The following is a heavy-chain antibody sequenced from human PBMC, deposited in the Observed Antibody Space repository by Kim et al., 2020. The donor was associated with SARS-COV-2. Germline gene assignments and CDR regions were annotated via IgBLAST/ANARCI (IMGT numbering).Heavy chain of an antibody. J-gene: IGHJ3*02. V-gene: IGHV3-30-3*01. CDR1: GFTFTKSH. Sequence: GWSLRLSCAASGFTFTKSHMHWVRNTPGNGLEWVALISADENNKVYTDSVKGRFTISRDNSKDTVYMQMNSLRAEDTAVYYCAREFRSSGRAGTFDIWGQGTMVTVSS. CDR3: AREFRSSGRAGTFDI. D-gene: IGHD3-22*01. CDR2: ISADENNK.